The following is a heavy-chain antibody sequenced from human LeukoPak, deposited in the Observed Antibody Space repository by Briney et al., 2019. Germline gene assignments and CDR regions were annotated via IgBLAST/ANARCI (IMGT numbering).Heavy chain of an antibody. D-gene: IGHD6-19*01. CDR3: ARVVSLGSIAVAGTSGDY. V-gene: IGHV3-21*01. CDR2: ISSSSSYI. J-gene: IGHJ4*02. CDR1: GFTFSSYS. Sequence: GGSLRLSCAASGFTFSSYSMNWVRQAPGKGLEWVSSISSSSSYIYYADSVKGRFTISRDNAKNSLYLQMNSLRAEDTAVYYCARVVSLGSIAVAGTSGDYWGQGTLVTVSS.